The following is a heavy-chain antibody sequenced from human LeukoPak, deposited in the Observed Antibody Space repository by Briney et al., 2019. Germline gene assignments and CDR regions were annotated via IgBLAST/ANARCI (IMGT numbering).Heavy chain of an antibody. V-gene: IGHV3-7*01. CDR1: GFTFSNYW. CDR2: IKQDGSEI. CDR3: ARIGYSSSSFDY. D-gene: IGHD6-6*01. Sequence: GGSLRLSCAASGFTFSNYWMSWVRLAPGKGLEWVANIKQDGSEIDSVDSLKGRFTISRDNAKNSVYLQMNSLRAEDTALYYCARIGYSSSSFDYWGQGTLVTVSS. J-gene: IGHJ4*02.